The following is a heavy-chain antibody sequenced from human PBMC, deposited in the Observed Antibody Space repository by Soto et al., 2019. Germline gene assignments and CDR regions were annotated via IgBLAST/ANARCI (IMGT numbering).Heavy chain of an antibody. V-gene: IGHV4-31*11. CDR2: IYYSGST. J-gene: IGHJ6*02. Sequence: SETLSLTCAVSGGSISSGDYYWSWILHHPGKGLEWIGYIYYSGSTYYNPSLKSRVTISVDTSKNQFSLKLSSVTAADTAVYYCARDLQYSRLFYGMDVWGQGTTVTVSS. CDR1: GGSISSGDYY. CDR3: ARDLQYSRLFYGMDV. D-gene: IGHD6-13*01.